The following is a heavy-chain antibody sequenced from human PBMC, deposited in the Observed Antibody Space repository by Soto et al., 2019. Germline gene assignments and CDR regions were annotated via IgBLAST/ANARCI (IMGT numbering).Heavy chain of an antibody. J-gene: IGHJ3*02. Sequence: QVQLVESGGGMVQPGNSLRLSCAASGFIFSGYAMHWVRQAPGKGLEWVAVISYDGNSKTYADFVKGRFAISRDNSKNTLYLQMNSLRPDETAVYYCARRNYYHGSDYFNDALDIWGQGTMVTVSS. CDR1: GFIFSGYA. CDR3: ARRNYYHGSDYFNDALDI. CDR2: ISYDGNSK. V-gene: IGHV3-30*09. D-gene: IGHD3-22*01.